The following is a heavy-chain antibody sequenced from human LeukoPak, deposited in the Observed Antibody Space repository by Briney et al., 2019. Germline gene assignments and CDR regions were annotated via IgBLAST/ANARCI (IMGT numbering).Heavy chain of an antibody. Sequence: GGSLRLSCTASGFTFSSYWMSWVRQAPGKGLEWVANIKQDGSEKYYVDSVKGRFTISRDDAKNSLYLQMNSLRAEDTAVYYCARDEYDFWSGYLNYFDYWGQGTLVTVSS. D-gene: IGHD3-3*01. CDR3: ARDEYDFWSGYLNYFDY. CDR2: IKQDGSEK. V-gene: IGHV3-7*01. CDR1: GFTFSSYW. J-gene: IGHJ4*02.